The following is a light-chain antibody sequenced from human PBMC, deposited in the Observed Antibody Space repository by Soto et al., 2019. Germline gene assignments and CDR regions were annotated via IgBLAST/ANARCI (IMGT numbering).Light chain of an antibody. Sequence: EIVMTQSPATLSVSPGERATLSCRASQSVSSNLAWYQQKPGQAPRLLIYGASTRATGIPARFSGSGSGTEFTLTISSLQSEDFAVYDCQLGWTFGQGTKV. CDR1: QSVSSN. CDR3: QLGWT. J-gene: IGKJ1*01. CDR2: GAS. V-gene: IGKV3-15*01.